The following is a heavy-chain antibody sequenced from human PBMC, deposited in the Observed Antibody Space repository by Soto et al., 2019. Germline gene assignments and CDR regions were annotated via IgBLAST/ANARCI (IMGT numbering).Heavy chain of an antibody. Sequence: PGGSLRLSCATSGFTFSGYGRHWVRQAPGKGLEWLSVISNDGSVEYYADSVKGRFTVSRDNSKSTLFLQMNSLRGEDTAVYWCAKAGASGSFACYGMDVWGQGTTVTVSS. D-gene: IGHD3-16*01. V-gene: IGHV3-33*03. CDR3: AKAGASGSFACYGMDV. CDR2: ISNDGSVE. CDR1: GFTFSGYG. J-gene: IGHJ6*02.